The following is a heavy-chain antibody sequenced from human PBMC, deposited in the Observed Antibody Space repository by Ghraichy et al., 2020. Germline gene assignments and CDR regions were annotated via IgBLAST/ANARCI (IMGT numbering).Heavy chain of an antibody. CDR3: ARVGSQNYPFDY. Sequence: GGSLRLSCAASGFTFSNYWMHWVRQAPGKGLVWVSRIDSDGSTTNYADSVKGRFTISRDNAKNTLYLQINSLRVEDTAVYYCARVGSQNYPFDYWGRGTLVTVSS. J-gene: IGHJ4*02. CDR2: IDSDGSTT. V-gene: IGHV3-74*01. CDR1: GFTFSNYW. D-gene: IGHD1-26*01.